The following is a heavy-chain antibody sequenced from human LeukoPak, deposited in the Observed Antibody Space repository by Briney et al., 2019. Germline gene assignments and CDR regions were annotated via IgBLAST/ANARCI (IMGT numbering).Heavy chain of an antibody. CDR1: GGSISSYY. Sequence: PSETLSLTCNVSGGSISSYYWSWIRQPPGKGLDWIGYIYYSRSTNYNPSLKSRVTISVDTSKNQFSLKLSSVTAADTAVYYCTSGSGSYADCWGPGTLVTVSS. CDR3: TSGSGSYADC. J-gene: IGHJ4*02. D-gene: IGHD3-10*01. CDR2: IYYSRST. V-gene: IGHV4-59*01.